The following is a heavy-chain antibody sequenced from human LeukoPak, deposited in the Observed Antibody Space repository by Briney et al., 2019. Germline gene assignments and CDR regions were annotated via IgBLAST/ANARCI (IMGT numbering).Heavy chain of an antibody. Sequence: GASVKVSCKASGYDFTKYAVQWVRQAPGQRLEWMGWIDAGNGRTKYSQDFQGRVTITRDTSARIAYMELSRLRSDDTAMYYCASYEMIEYDSGVNDDFDIWGQGTMVTVSS. V-gene: IGHV1-3*01. CDR3: ASYEMIEYDSGVNDDFDI. CDR2: IDAGNGRT. CDR1: GYDFTKYA. J-gene: IGHJ3*02. D-gene: IGHD3-22*01.